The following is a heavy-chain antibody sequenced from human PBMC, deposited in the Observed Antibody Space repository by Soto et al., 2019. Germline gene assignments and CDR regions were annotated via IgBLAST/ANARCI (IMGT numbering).Heavy chain of an antibody. J-gene: IGHJ5*02. CDR3: ARAVVVAATGWFDP. V-gene: IGHV3-53*01. Sequence: EVQLVESGGGLIQPGGSLRLSCAASGFTVSSNYMSWVRQAPGKGLEWVSVIYSGGSTYYADSVKGRFTISRDNSKNTLNLQMNRLRAEDRAVYYCARAVVVAATGWFDPWGQGTLVTVSS. CDR2: IYSGGST. D-gene: IGHD2-15*01. CDR1: GFTVSSNY.